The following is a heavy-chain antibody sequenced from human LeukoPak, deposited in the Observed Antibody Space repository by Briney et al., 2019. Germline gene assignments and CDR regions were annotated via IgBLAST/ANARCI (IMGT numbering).Heavy chain of an antibody. J-gene: IGHJ4*02. V-gene: IGHV3-33*06. Sequence: GGSLRLSCAASGFTFSRYGMHWVRQAPGKGLEWVAMTWPDGRYKDYRESVKGRFTISRDNSKSTVYLQMSSLRAEDTAVYYCAKLMYDDSVWGSHHHSWLIDYWGQGTLVTVSS. D-gene: IGHD3-16*02. CDR1: GFTFSRYG. CDR3: AKLMYDDSVWGSHHHSWLIDY. CDR2: TWPDGRYK.